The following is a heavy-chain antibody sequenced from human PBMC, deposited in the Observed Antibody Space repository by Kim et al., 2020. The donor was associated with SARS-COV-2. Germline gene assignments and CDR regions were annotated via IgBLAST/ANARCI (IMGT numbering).Heavy chain of an antibody. CDR2: INHSGST. CDR1: GGSFNDFY. CDR3: ARGVRGEGHNSP. D-gene: IGHD1-1*01. V-gene: IGHV4-34*01. Sequence: SETLSLTCAVYGGSFNDFYWNWIRQSPGKGLEWIGEINHSGSTNYNPSLKSRLTISVDTPRNQFSLKLRSVTAADMAVYYCARGVRGEGHNSPWGQGTLVTVSS. J-gene: IGHJ5*02.